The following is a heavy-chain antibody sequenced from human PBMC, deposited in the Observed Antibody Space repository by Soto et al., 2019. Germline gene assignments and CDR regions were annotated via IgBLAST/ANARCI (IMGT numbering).Heavy chain of an antibody. CDR3: ARPNRHYYYGMDV. D-gene: IGHD7-27*01. V-gene: IGHV3-30-3*01. J-gene: IGHJ6*02. CDR1: GFTFSSYA. CDR2: ISYDGSNK. Sequence: GGSLRLSCAASGFTFSSYAMHWVRQAPGKGLEWVAVISYDGSNKYYADSVKGRFTISRDNSKNTLYLQMNSLRAEDTAVYYCARPNRHYYYGMDVWGQGTTVTVSS.